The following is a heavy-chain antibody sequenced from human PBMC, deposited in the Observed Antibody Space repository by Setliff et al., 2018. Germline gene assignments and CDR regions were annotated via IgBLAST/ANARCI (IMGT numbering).Heavy chain of an antibody. V-gene: IGHV1-46*01. Sequence: ASVKVSCKASGYSLVTHYMHWVRQAPGQGLEWMGLINTGGGSSSYAPKFQGRVTMTRDTSTSTVYMEMNILGSEDTAVYFCARAGLASAGRKGVFDYWG. CDR1: GYSLVTHY. D-gene: IGHD6-13*01. CDR2: INTGGGSS. CDR3: ARAGLASAGRKGVFDY. J-gene: IGHJ4*01.